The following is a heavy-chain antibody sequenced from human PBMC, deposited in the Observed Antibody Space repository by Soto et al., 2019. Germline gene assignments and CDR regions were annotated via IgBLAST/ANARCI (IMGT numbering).Heavy chain of an antibody. CDR2: IYYSGST. CDR3: ARDRYYDFWSGTTVYYYRMDV. D-gene: IGHD3-3*01. V-gene: IGHV4-59*01. Sequence: SETLSLTCTVSGGSISSYYWSWIRQPPGKGLEWIGYIYYSGSTNYNPSLKSRVTISVDTSKNQFSLKLSSVTAADTAVYYCARDRYYDFWSGTTVYYYRMDVWGQGTTVTVSS. CDR1: GGSISSYY. J-gene: IGHJ6*02.